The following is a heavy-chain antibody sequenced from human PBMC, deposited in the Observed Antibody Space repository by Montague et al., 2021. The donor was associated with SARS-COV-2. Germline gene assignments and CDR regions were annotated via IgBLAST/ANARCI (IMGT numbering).Heavy chain of an antibody. J-gene: IGHJ6*02. D-gene: IGHD5-12*01. CDR3: ARTPIVATTYYNYYYYGMDV. CDR2: IDWDDDK. CDR1: GFSLSTSGMC. Sequence: PALVKPTQTLTLTCTFSGFSLSTSGMCVSWIRQPPGKALEWLAPIDWDDDKYYSTSLKTRLTISKDTSKNQVVLTMTNMDPVGTATYYCARTPIVATTYYNYYYYGMDVWGQGTTVTVSS. V-gene: IGHV2-70*01.